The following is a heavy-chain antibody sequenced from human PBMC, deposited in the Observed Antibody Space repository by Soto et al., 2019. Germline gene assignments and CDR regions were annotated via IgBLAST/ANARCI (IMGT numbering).Heavy chain of an antibody. V-gene: IGHV3-53*01. Sequence: GGSLRLSCAASGFTVSSNYMSWVRQAPGKGLEWVSIISSGDYTYYADSVKGRFTISRDSSKNTLYLQMNSLRAEDTAVYYCACGVVRGVSNYWGQGTLVTVSS. CDR1: GFTVSSNY. J-gene: IGHJ4*02. D-gene: IGHD3-10*01. CDR3: ACGVVRGVSNY. CDR2: ISSGDYT.